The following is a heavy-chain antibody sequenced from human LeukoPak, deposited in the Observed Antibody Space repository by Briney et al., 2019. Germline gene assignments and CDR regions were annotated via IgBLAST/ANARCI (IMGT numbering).Heavy chain of an antibody. CDR2: IYSGGST. D-gene: IGHD3-10*01. Sequence: PGGSLRLSCAASGFTVSSNYMSWVRQAPGRGLERVSVIYSGGSTYYADSVKGRFTISRDNSKNTLFLQMNSLRAGDTAVYYCASGTVTMVDYWGQGTLVTVSS. CDR3: ASGTVTMVDY. V-gene: IGHV3-66*01. J-gene: IGHJ4*02. CDR1: GFTVSSNY.